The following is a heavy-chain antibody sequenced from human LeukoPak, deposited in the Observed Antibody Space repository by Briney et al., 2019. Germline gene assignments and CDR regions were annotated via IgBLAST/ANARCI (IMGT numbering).Heavy chain of an antibody. CDR2: IYYSGST. CDR3: ARAPQVQQLGAFDI. V-gene: IGHV4-31*03. CDR1: GGSISSGGYY. Sequence: SQTLSLTCTVSGGSISSGGYYWSWIRQHPGKGLEWIGYIYYSGSTYYNPSLKSRVTISVDTSKNQFSLKLSSVTAADTAVYYCARAPQVQQLGAFDIWGQGTMVTVSS. D-gene: IGHD4-11*01. J-gene: IGHJ3*02.